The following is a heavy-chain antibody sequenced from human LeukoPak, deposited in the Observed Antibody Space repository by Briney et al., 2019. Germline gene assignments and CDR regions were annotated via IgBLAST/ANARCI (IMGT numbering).Heavy chain of an antibody. J-gene: IGHJ4*02. Sequence: GGSLRLSCAASGFTITSDYMSWVRQAPGKGLEWVSAISGSGGSTYYADSVKGRFTISRDNSKNTLYLQMNSLRAEDTAVYYCAKDNSSSWRYYFDYWGQGTLVTVSS. CDR2: ISGSGGST. CDR1: GFTITSDY. CDR3: AKDNSSSWRYYFDY. D-gene: IGHD6-13*01. V-gene: IGHV3-23*01.